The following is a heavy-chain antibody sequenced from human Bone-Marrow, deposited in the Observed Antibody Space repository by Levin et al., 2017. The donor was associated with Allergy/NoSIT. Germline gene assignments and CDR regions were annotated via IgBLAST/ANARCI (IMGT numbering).Heavy chain of an antibody. Sequence: ASVKVSCKASGYTFPSYDINWVRQAIGQGLEWVGWMNPNSGDTGYAQKFQGRVTMTRSTSISTAYMELSSLTSEDTAVYYCTRLASRNWFNWFDPWGQGTLVTVSS. CDR2: MNPNSGDT. D-gene: IGHD6-13*01. CDR1: GYTFPSYD. CDR3: TRLASRNWFNWFDP. J-gene: IGHJ5*02. V-gene: IGHV1-8*01.